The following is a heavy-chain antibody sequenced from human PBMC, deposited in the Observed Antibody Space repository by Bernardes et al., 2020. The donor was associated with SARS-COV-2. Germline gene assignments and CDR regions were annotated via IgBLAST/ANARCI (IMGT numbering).Heavy chain of an antibody. Sequence: GGSLRLSCAASGFPFTSYAMSWVRQAPGKGLEWVSTISGVGGNTYYADSVKGRFSISRDRSKKTLYLQMNSLRVDDTAVYYCAKGEEGLGWGVAGADDYWGQGTLVTVSS. J-gene: IGHJ4*02. CDR1: GFPFTSYA. CDR2: ISGVGGNT. D-gene: IGHD3-10*01. V-gene: IGHV3-23*01. CDR3: AKGEEGLGWGVAGADDY.